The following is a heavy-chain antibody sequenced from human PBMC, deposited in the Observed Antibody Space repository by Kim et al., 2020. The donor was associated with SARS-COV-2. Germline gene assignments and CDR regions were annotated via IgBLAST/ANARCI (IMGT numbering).Heavy chain of an antibody. CDR2: IMPILATA. D-gene: IGHD6-13*01. CDR3: ARGSFSSSWRLDY. J-gene: IGHJ4*02. Sequence: SVKVSCKASGGSFSSYAISWVRQAPGQGLEWMGGIMPILATAYYAETFQGRVTITADESTSTAYMELSSLDADDTAVYYCARGSFSSSWRLDYWGQGTL. CDR1: GGSFSSYA. V-gene: IGHV1-69*13.